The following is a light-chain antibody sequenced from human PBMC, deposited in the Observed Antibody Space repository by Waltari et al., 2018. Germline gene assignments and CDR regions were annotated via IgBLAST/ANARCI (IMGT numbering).Light chain of an antibody. CDR1: QGINKE. V-gene: IGKV1-27*01. CDR2: AAS. Sequence: DIQMTQSPSSLSASVGDRVTVTCRASQGINKELGWYQQKPGKAPTLLIYAASSVQTGVSSRFSGSGSGTDFTLTISSLQPEDVATYYCQQDYTTPWTFGQGTKVEIK. CDR3: QQDYTTPWT. J-gene: IGKJ1*01.